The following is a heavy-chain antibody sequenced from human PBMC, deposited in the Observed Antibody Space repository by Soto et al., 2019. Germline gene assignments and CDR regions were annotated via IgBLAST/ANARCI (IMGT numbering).Heavy chain of an antibody. CDR2: ISYDGSNK. CDR3: AKDRVAYCSSTSCYTEYYYYYYGMDV. J-gene: IGHJ6*02. D-gene: IGHD2-2*02. Sequence: PGGSLRLSCAASGFTFSSYGMHWVRQAPGKGLEWVAVISYDGSNKYYADSVKGRFTISRDNSKNTLYLQMNSLRAEDTAVYYCAKDRVAYCSSTSCYTEYYYYYYGMDVWGQGTTVTV. V-gene: IGHV3-30*18. CDR1: GFTFSSYG.